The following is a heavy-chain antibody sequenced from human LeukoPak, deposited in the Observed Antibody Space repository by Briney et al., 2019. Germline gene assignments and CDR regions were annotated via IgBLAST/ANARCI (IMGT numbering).Heavy chain of an antibody. V-gene: IGHV4-4*07. CDR3: ARDSGRRGYPEYSFDY. Sequence: PSETLSLTCTVSRGSLCTYYWSWIRQPAGKGLDWIGRIYTSGSTKKNPSLSSRVTISIDASKNQFSLRLSSLTAADTAIYYCARDSGRRGYPEYSFDYWGQGTPVIVSS. J-gene: IGHJ4*02. CDR1: RGSLCTYY. CDR2: IYTSGST. D-gene: IGHD3-10*01.